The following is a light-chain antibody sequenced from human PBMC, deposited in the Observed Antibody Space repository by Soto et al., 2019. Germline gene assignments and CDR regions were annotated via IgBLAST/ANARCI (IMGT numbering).Light chain of an antibody. CDR1: SSDVGSYNL. Sequence: QSALTQPASVSGSPGQSITISCTGSSSDVGSYNLVSWYQQLPGEAPKLMIYEGGKRPSGVSNRFSGSKSGNTASLTISGLQAEDEADYYCCSFERSITLVFGGGTKLTVL. J-gene: IGLJ2*01. V-gene: IGLV2-23*01. CDR2: EGG. CDR3: CSFERSITLV.